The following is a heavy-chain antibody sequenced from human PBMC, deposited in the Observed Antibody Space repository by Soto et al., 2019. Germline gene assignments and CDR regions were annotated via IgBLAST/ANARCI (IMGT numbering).Heavy chain of an antibody. CDR1: GGSISSGGYY. CDR2: IYYSGST. D-gene: IGHD2-2*01. Sequence: PSETLSLTCTVSGGSISSGGYYWSWIRQHPGKGLEWIGYIYYSGSTYYNPSLKSRVTISVDTSKNQFSLKLSSVTAADTAVYYCASVVRYCSSTSCPGHDAFDIWGQGTMVTIPS. CDR3: ASVVRYCSSTSCPGHDAFDI. V-gene: IGHV4-31*03. J-gene: IGHJ3*02.